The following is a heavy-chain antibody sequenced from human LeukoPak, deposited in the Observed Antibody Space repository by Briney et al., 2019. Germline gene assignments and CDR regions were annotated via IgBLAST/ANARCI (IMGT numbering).Heavy chain of an antibody. Sequence: GGSLRLSCVVSGFSFSDSYMTWIRQTPGKGLESLAYISGSGHDIYYTDSVKGRFTISRDNAKNSLYLQMNSLRAEDTAVYYCARPDHDYGDYYYMDVWGKGTTVTISS. CDR2: ISGSGHDI. J-gene: IGHJ6*03. CDR1: GFSFSDSY. CDR3: ARPDHDYGDYYYMDV. V-gene: IGHV3-11*04. D-gene: IGHD4-17*01.